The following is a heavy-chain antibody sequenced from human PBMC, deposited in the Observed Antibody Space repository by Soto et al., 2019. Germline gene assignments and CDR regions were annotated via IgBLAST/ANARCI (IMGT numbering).Heavy chain of an antibody. Sequence: EVQLVESGGGLVQPGRSLRLSCAASGFTFDDYAMHWVRQAPGKGLEWVSGISWNSGSIGYADSVKGRFTISRDNAKNSLYLQMNSLRAEDTALYYCAKGVSGGWNAFDIWGQGTMVTVSS. D-gene: IGHD2-15*01. CDR2: ISWNSGSI. J-gene: IGHJ3*02. CDR3: AKGVSGGWNAFDI. CDR1: GFTFDDYA. V-gene: IGHV3-9*01.